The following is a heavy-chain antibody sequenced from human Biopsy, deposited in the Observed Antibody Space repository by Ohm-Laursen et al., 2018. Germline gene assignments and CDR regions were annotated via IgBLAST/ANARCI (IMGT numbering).Heavy chain of an antibody. Sequence: SVKVSCKTSGGSFSMDAFSWMRQVPGQGLEWMGLIIPMSRTPDYAQKFQGRVTFTADESTSTVYMELTSLTSDDTAVYYCASPNSGTYDVWGQGTTVAVPS. CDR2: IIPMSRTP. CDR1: GGSFSMDA. J-gene: IGHJ6*02. V-gene: IGHV1-69*13. CDR3: ASPNSGTYDV. D-gene: IGHD1-26*01.